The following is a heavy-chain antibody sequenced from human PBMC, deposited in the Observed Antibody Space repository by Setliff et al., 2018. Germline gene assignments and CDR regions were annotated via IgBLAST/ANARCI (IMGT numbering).Heavy chain of an antibody. CDR2: IYYSGST. CDR1: GGSFSGYY. V-gene: IGHV4-34*01. Sequence: SETLSLTCAVYGGSFSGYYWSWIRQPPGKGLEWIGSIYYSGSTYYNPSLKSRVTISVDTSKNQFSLKLSSVTAADTAVYYCARRTEYYNFWSGYYDYWGQGTLVTVSS. CDR3: ARRTEYYNFWSGYYDY. J-gene: IGHJ4*02. D-gene: IGHD3-3*01.